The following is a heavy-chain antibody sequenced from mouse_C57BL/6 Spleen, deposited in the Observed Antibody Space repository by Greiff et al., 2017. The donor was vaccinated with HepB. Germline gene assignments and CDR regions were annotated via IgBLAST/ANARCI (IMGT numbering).Heavy chain of an antibody. D-gene: IGHD3-2*02. CDR1: GYTFTDYY. V-gene: IGHV1-84*01. CDR2: IYPGSGNT. J-gene: IGHJ3*01. Sequence: VHLVESGPELVKPGASVKISCKASGYTFTDYYINWVKQRPGQGLEWIGWIYPGSGNTKYNEKFKGKATLTVDTSSSTAYMQISSLPSEDSAVYFCASGQLRLGFAYWGQGTLVTVSA. CDR3: ASGQLRLGFAY.